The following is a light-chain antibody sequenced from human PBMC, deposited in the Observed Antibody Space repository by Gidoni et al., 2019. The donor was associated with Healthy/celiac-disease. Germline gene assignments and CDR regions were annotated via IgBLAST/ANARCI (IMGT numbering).Light chain of an antibody. CDR1: QSVSSSY. J-gene: IGKJ5*01. CDR3: QQYGSSPPAT. V-gene: IGKV3-20*01. Sequence: ELVLTQSPGTLSLSPGERATLSCRASQSVSSSYLAWYQQKPGQAPRPLIYGASSRATGIPDRFSGSGSGTDFTLTISRLEPEDFAVYYCQQYGSSPPATFGQGTRLEIK. CDR2: GAS.